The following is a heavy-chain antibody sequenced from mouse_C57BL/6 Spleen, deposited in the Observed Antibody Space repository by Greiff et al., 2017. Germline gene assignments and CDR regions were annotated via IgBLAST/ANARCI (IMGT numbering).Heavy chain of an antibody. CDR1: GYTFTDYE. J-gene: IGHJ1*03. CDR3: TRGYKGYFDV. CDR2: IDPETGGT. D-gene: IGHD1-2*01. V-gene: IGHV1-15*01. Sequence: QVQLQQSGAELVRPGASVTLSCKASGYTFTDYEMHWVKQTPVHGLEWIGAIDPETGGTAYNQKFKGKAILTADKSSSTAYMELRSLTSEDSAVYYCTRGYKGYFDVWGTGTTVTVSS.